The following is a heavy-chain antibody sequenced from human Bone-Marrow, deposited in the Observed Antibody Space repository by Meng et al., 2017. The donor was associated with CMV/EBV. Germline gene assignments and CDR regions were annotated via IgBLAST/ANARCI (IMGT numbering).Heavy chain of an antibody. V-gene: IGHV3-7*01. D-gene: IGHD4-23*01. Sequence: GESLKISCAASGFTFSNYWMSWVRQAPGRGLEWLANIKTDGSEKYSVASVRGRFTISRDNSKNTLYLQMNSLRAEDTAVYYCARDPAMTTVAKGAFDIWGQGTMVTVSS. CDR1: GFTFSNYW. CDR2: IKTDGSEK. J-gene: IGHJ3*02. CDR3: ARDPAMTTVAKGAFDI.